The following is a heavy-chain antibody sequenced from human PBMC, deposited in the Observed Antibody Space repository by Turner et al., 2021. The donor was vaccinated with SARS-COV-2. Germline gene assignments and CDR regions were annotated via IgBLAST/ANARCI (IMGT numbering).Heavy chain of an antibody. CDR1: GLTFSSYT. D-gene: IGHD3-22*01. V-gene: IGHV3-21*01. J-gene: IGHJ5*02. CDR3: ARGTYYYDSSVYSGTNWFDP. Sequence: EVQLVESGGGLVKPGGSLRLSCAASGLTFSSYTMYWVRQAPGKGLEWGSSISSSSSYIYYADSVKGRFTISRDNAKNSLYLQMNSLGAEDTAVYYCARGTYYYDSSVYSGTNWFDPWGQGTLVTVSS. CDR2: ISSSSSYI.